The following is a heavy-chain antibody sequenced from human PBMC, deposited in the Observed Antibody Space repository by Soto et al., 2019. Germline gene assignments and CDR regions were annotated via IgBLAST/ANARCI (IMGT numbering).Heavy chain of an antibody. CDR1: GFTFSSYS. Sequence: EVQLVESGGGLVKPGGSLRLSCAASGFTFSSYSMNWVRQAPGKGLERVSSISSSSSYIYYADSVKGRFTISRDNAKNSLHLQMSSLRAEDTAVYYCARNPITILGVVCYYRDVWGKGTTVTVSS. V-gene: IGHV3-21*01. D-gene: IGHD3-3*01. CDR3: ARNPITILGVVCYYRDV. CDR2: ISSSSSYI. J-gene: IGHJ6*03.